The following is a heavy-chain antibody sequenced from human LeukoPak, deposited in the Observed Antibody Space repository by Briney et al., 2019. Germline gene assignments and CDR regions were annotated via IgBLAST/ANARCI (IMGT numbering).Heavy chain of an antibody. CDR1: GYTFTNYG. D-gene: IGHD6-6*01. CDR2: ISASNGHT. J-gene: IGHJ4*02. V-gene: IGHV1-18*01. Sequence: ASVKVSCKASGYTFTNYGISRVRQAPGQGLEWMGWISASNGHTNFAQKLQGRVTMTTDSSTSTAYMDLRSLRSDDTAVYYCARVGPLQDSSSSLWGQGTLVTVSS. CDR3: ARVGPLQDSSSSL.